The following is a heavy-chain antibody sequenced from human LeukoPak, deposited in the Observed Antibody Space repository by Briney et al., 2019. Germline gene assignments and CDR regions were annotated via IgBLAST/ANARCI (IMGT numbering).Heavy chain of an antibody. V-gene: IGHV3-74*01. D-gene: IGHD3-10*01. Sequence: GGSLRLSCAASGFTFSSYWMHWVRQVPGKGLVWVSLIKSDGSSTNYADSVKGRFTISRDNSKNTLYLQMNSLRDEDTAVYYCARERYYYGSGSSFDYWGQEPWSPSPQ. CDR1: GFTFSSYW. J-gene: IGHJ4*01. CDR3: ARERYYYGSGSSFDY. CDR2: IKSDGSST.